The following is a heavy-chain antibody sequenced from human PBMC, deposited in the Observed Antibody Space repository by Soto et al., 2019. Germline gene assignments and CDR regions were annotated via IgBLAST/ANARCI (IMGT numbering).Heavy chain of an antibody. V-gene: IGHV1-18*04. CDR2: ISAYNGNT. CDR1: GYTFTNYG. Sequence: QVQLVQSGAEVKKPGASVKVSCKASGYTFTNYGFSWVRQAPGQGLEWMGWISAYNGNTNYAQKLQGRVTMTTDTPTSTDYMELRSLRTDDTAVYYCAGHPGTYSGSYRYWGQVTLVTVSS. D-gene: IGHD1-26*01. CDR3: AGHPGTYSGSYRY. J-gene: IGHJ4*02.